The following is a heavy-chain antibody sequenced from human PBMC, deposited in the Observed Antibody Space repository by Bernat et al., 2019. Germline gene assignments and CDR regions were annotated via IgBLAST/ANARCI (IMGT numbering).Heavy chain of an antibody. J-gene: IGHJ3*02. CDR1: GGSVSSGTYY. CDR2: IFSSGST. V-gene: IGHV4-61*01. CDR3: ARDHGYCRGGTCSHAFGI. Sequence: QVQLQESGPGLVKPSETLSLTCTVSGGSVSSGTYYWSWIRQPPGKGLEWIGYIFSSGSTNYNPSLKGRVTISVDTSKNQFSLKVSSVTAADTAVYYCARDHGYCRGGTCSHAFGIWAQGTMVTVSS. D-gene: IGHD2-15*01.